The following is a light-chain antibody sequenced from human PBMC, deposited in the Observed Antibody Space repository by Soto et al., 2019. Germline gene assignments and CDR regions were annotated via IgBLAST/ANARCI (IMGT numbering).Light chain of an antibody. J-gene: IGLJ1*01. CDR1: SSNIGTNA. CDR2: NNN. CDR3: AAWDDSLNGYV. Sequence: QSVVTQPPSASGTPGQRVTISCSGGSSNIGTNAVNWYQQLPGTAPKLLIYNNNQRPSGVPDRFSGSKSGTSASLAICGLQSVDEADYYCAAWDDSLNGYVFGTGTKVTVL. V-gene: IGLV1-44*01.